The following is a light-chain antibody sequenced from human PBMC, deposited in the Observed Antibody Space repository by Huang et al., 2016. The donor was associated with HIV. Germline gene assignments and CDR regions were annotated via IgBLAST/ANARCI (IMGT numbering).Light chain of an antibody. CDR3: HQSRSFPYT. Sequence: EIVLTQSPAFQSVTPKERVTITCRASQSIGNSLHWHQQKPGQSPSLLIKYASQSISGVPSRFSGSGFGTDFTLTINGLESEDAATYYCHQSRSFPYTFGQGTRLEIK. CDR2: YAS. CDR1: QSIGNS. V-gene: IGKV6-21*02. J-gene: IGKJ2*01.